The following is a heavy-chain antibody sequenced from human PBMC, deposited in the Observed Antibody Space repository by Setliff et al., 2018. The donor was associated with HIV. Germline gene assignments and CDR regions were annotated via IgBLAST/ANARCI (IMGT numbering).Heavy chain of an antibody. V-gene: IGHV4-39*01. J-gene: IGHJ4*02. Sequence: SETLSLTCTVSGDSVNDRSYFWSWIRQPPGKTLEWIGSIFTNEFIYYNPSLKSRVTISVDTSKTQFSLKLNSVTAADTAVYYCGRAPDYWGQGTQVTVSS. CDR2: IFTNEFI. CDR3: GRAPDY. CDR1: GDSVNDRSYF.